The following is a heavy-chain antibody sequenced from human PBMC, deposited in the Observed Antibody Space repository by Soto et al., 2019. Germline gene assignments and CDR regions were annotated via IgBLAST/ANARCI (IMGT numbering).Heavy chain of an antibody. J-gene: IGHJ5*02. CDR2: IIPIFGTA. CDR3: ARENLVRRFGELSHNWFDP. CDR1: GGTFSSYA. D-gene: IGHD3-10*01. Sequence: SVKVSCKASGGTFSSYAISWVRQAPGQGLEWMGGIIPIFGTANYAQKFQGRVTITADKSTSTAYMELSSLRSEDTAVYYCARENLVRRFGELSHNWFDPWGQGTLVTVSS. V-gene: IGHV1-69*06.